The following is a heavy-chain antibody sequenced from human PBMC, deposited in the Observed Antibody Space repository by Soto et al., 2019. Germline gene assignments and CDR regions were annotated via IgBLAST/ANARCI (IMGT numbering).Heavy chain of an antibody. Sequence: GGSLRLSCAASGFTFSSYSMNWVRQAPGKGLEWVSSISSSSSYIYYADSVKGRFTISRDNAKNSLYLQMNSLRAEDTAVYYCAREERDSGYPTFGLWGQGTLVTVSS. CDR3: AREERDSGYPTFGL. CDR2: ISSSSSYI. V-gene: IGHV3-21*01. D-gene: IGHD5-12*01. J-gene: IGHJ4*02. CDR1: GFTFSSYS.